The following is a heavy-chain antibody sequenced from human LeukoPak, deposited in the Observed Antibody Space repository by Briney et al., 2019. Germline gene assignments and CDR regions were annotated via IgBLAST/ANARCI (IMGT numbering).Heavy chain of an antibody. J-gene: IGHJ4*02. V-gene: IGHV3-23*01. D-gene: IGHD2-2*01. CDR2: ISGSGGST. CDR1: GFTFSSYN. CDR3: ANNPFCSSTSCFDY. Sequence: GGSLRLSCAASGFTFSSYNMSWVRQAPGKGLEWVSAISGSGGSTYYADSVKGRFTISRDNSKNTLYLQMNSLRAEDTAVYYCANNPFCSSTSCFDYWGQGTLVTVSS.